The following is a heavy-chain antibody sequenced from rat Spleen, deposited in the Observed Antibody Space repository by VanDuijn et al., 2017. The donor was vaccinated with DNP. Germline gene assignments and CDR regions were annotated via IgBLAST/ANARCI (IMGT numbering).Heavy chain of an antibody. Sequence: VQLQESGPGLVEPSQSLSLTCSVTGYSITSCCRWTWIRKFPGHKLEWMGYINSAGSIEYNPSLKGRISITSDTSKNQFFLHLNSVTTEDTATYYCARYGSVALDYWGQGVMVTVSS. CDR2: INSAGSI. J-gene: IGHJ2*01. CDR1: GYSITSCCR. CDR3: ARYGSVALDY. V-gene: IGHV3-3*01. D-gene: IGHD1-7*01.